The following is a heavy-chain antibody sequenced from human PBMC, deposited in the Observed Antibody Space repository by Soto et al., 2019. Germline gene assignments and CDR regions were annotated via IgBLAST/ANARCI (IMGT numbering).Heavy chain of an antibody. CDR1: GFSFNDYS. V-gene: IGHV3-48*01. CDR3: ARQRSMDV. CDR2: ISRSSGTI. Sequence: EVQLVESGGGLVQPGGSLRLSCAASGFSFNDYSMNWVRQAPGKGLEWVSYISRSSGTIYYADSVKGRFTISRDNAKNSLYLQMNSLRAEDTAVYYCARQRSMDVWGHGTTVTVSS. J-gene: IGHJ6*02.